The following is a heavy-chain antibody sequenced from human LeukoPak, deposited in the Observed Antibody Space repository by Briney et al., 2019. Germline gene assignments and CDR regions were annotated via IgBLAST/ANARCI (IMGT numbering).Heavy chain of an antibody. Sequence: PSETLSLTCTVSGGSISSSSYYWGWIRQPPGKGLEWIGSIYYSGSTYYNPSLKSRVTISVDTSKNQFSLKLSSVTAADTAVYYCAREWIAVAGTHFDYWDQGTLVTVSS. J-gene: IGHJ4*02. CDR1: GGSISSSSYY. CDR3: AREWIAVAGTHFDY. D-gene: IGHD6-19*01. V-gene: IGHV4-39*07. CDR2: IYYSGST.